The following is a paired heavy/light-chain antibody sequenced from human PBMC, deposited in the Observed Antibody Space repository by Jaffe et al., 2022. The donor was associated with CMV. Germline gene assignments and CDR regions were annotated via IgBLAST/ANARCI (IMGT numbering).Light chain of an antibody. CDR2: KAS. CDR3: QQYNSY. J-gene: IGKJ4*01. CDR1: QSISSW. V-gene: IGKV1-5*03. Sequence: DIQMTQSPSTLSASVGDRVTITCRASQSISSWLAWYQQKPGKAPKLLIYKASSLESGVPSRFSGSGSGTEFTLTISSLQPDDFATYYCQQYNSYFGGGTKVEIK.
Heavy chain of an antibody. D-gene: IGHD3-10*01. J-gene: IGHJ6*02. V-gene: IGHV4-59*01. CDR2: IYYSGST. Sequence: QVQLQESGPGLVKPSETLSLTCTVSGGSISSYYWSWIRQPPGKGLEWIGYIYYSGSTNYNPSLKSRVTISVDTSKNQFSLKLSSVTAADTAVYYCARDILGLNYYGSGSYQREYYYYYGMDVWGQGTTVTVSS. CDR3: ARDILGLNYYGSGSYQREYYYYYGMDV. CDR1: GGSISSYY.